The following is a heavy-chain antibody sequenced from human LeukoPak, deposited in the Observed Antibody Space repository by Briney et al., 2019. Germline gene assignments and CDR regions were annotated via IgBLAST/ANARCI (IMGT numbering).Heavy chain of an antibody. J-gene: IGHJ4*02. V-gene: IGHV3-74*01. CDR1: GFTFSSYE. Sequence: PGGSLRLSCAASGFTFSSYEMNWVRQAPGKGLVWVSRINSDGISTSYADSVKGRFTISRDNAKNTLYLQMNSLRAEDTAVYYCARDGNYYDSSGPADYWGQGTLVTVSS. CDR2: INSDGIST. CDR3: ARDGNYYDSSGPADY. D-gene: IGHD3-22*01.